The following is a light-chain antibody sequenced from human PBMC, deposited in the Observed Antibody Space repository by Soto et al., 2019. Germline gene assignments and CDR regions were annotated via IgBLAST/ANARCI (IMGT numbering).Light chain of an antibody. CDR3: MQALQTPWT. J-gene: IGKJ1*01. CDR1: QSLLHSNGYNY. V-gene: IGKV2-28*01. Sequence: DIVMTQSPLSLPVTPGEPASISCRSSQSLLHSNGYNYLDWYLQKQGQSPQLLIYLGSNRASGVSDRFSGSGSGTAVTLKISRVEAEDVGVYYCMQALQTPWTVGQGTKVEIK. CDR2: LGS.